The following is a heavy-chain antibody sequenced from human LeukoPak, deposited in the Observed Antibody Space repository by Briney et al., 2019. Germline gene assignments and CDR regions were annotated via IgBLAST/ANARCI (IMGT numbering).Heavy chain of an antibody. Sequence: GGSLRLSCEGSGFTFRSYAMTWIRQAPGKGLGWVSVISGSGDRTHYADSVKGRFIISRDNSKNTLYVQMNSLRVEDTAVYYCAKYVDTIFGVVHFDYWGQGTLVIVSS. J-gene: IGHJ4*02. V-gene: IGHV3-23*01. CDR3: AKYVDTIFGVVHFDY. CDR1: GFTFRSYA. D-gene: IGHD3-3*01. CDR2: ISGSGDRT.